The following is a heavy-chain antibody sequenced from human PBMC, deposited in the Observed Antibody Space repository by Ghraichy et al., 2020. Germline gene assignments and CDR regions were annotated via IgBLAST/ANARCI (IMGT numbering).Heavy chain of an antibody. CDR1: GGSISSGGYY. Sequence: SETLSLTCTVSGGSISSGGYYWSWIRQHPGKGLEWIGYIYYSGSTYYNPSLKSRVTISVDTSKNQFSLKLSSVTAADTAVYYCARGPNTTPYYHMDVWGQGTTVTVSS. J-gene: IGHJ6*02. V-gene: IGHV4-31*03. CDR2: IYYSGST. D-gene: IGHD1-26*01. CDR3: ARGPNTTPYYHMDV.